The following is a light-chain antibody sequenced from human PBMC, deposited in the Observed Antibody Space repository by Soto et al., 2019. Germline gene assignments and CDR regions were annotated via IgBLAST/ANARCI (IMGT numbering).Light chain of an antibody. J-gene: IGLJ2*01. CDR2: GNN. CDR3: QSYDTSLSSSTV. V-gene: IGLV1-40*01. CDR1: SSNIGAGDD. Sequence: SVLTQPPPVSGAPGQRVTISCTGSSSNIGAGDDVHWYQQLPQTAPKLLIYGNNNRPSGVPDRFSASKSGTSASLAISGRQAEDEADYYCQSYDTSLSSSTVFGGGTKLTVL.